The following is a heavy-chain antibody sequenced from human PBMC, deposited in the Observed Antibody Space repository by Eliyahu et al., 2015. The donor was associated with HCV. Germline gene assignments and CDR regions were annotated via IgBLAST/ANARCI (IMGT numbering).Heavy chain of an antibody. D-gene: IGHD2-15*01. CDR1: DAYXXXGSYY. CDR2: IYYTGTT. CDR3: ARQTTGPGQWSWDS. V-gene: IGHV4-39*01. J-gene: IGHJ1*01. Sequence: QLQLQESGPGLVKPSETLSLTCSVSDAYXXXGSYYWAXIRQPPGKGLEWXXTIYYTGTTHXNPSLRSRVTISVDTSKIQFSLTVNSVTAADTAIYYCARQTTGPGQWSWDSWGQGTLVIVSS.